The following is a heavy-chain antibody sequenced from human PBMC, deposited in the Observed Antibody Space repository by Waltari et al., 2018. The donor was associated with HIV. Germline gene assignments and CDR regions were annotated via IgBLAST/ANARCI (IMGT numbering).Heavy chain of an antibody. CDR1: GSSFTSYY. CDR2: INQDGTKK. CDR3: ARDLWPEDF. V-gene: IGHV3-7*01. J-gene: IGHJ4*02. D-gene: IGHD2-21*01. Sequence: EVQLVESGGGLVQPGGSLRLSCVASGSSFTSYYLSWVRQAPGEGLEWVANINQDGTKKFYVDSVKGRFTISRDNAKNSVYLQINSLRAEDSAIYYCARDLWPEDFWGQGTLVTVSS.